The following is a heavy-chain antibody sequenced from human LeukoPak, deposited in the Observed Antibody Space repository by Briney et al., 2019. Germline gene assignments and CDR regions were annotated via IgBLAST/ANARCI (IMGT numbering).Heavy chain of an antibody. CDR1: GYSISSGYY. D-gene: IGHD3-22*01. J-gene: IGHJ3*02. CDR2: IYYSGST. V-gene: IGHV4-38-2*02. CDR3: ASYYYDSSGYFDAFDI. Sequence: SETLSLTCTVSGYSISSGYYWGWIRQPPGKGLEWIGSIYYSGSTYYNPSLKSRVTISVDTSKNQFSLKLSSVTAADTAVYYCASYYYDSSGYFDAFDIWGQGTMVTVSS.